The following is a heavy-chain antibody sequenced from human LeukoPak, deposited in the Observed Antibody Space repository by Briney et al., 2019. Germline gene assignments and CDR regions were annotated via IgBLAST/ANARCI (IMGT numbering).Heavy chain of an antibody. D-gene: IGHD6-13*01. V-gene: IGHV1-69*05. CDR1: GGTFSSYA. Sequence: SVKVSCKASGGTFSSYAISWVRQAPGQGLEWMGGIIPIFGTANYAQKFQGRVTITTDESTSTAYMELSSLRSEDTAVYYCARGLSLAAAGNHFDYWGQGTLVTVSS. J-gene: IGHJ4*02. CDR3: ARGLSLAAAGNHFDY. CDR2: IIPIFGTA.